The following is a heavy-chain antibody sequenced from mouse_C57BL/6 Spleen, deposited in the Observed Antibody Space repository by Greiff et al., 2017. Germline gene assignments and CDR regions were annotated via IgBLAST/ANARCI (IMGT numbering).Heavy chain of an antibody. Sequence: QVQLKQPGAELVMPGASVKLSCKASGYTFTSYWMHWVKQRPGQGLEWIGVIDPSDSYTNYNQKFKGKSTLTVDQSSSTAYMQLSSLTSEDSAVYYCARASTVVADIDYWGQGTTRTVSS. CDR3: ARASTVVADIDY. V-gene: IGHV1-69*01. CDR2: IDPSDSYT. CDR1: GYTFTSYW. J-gene: IGHJ2*01. D-gene: IGHD1-1*01.